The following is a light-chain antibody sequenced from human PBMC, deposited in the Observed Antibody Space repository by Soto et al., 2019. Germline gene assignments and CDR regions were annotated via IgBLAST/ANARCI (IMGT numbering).Light chain of an antibody. Sequence: QSALTQPRSVSGSPGQSVTISCTGTSSDVGAYSYVSWYQQHPGKAPKLIIYDVSKRPSGVPDRFSGSKSGNTASLTIPGLQADDEADYYCCSYAGSYTLWVFGGGTKLTVL. CDR3: CSYAGSYTLWV. CDR1: SSDVGAYSY. CDR2: DVS. V-gene: IGLV2-11*01. J-gene: IGLJ3*02.